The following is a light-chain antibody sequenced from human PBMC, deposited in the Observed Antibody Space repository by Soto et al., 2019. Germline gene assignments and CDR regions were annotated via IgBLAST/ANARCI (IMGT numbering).Light chain of an antibody. CDR1: SSNIGVNT. CDR3: STWDDSLNAAV. Sequence: QSALTQPPSLSGTPGQRVTISCFGSSSNIGVNTVHWYQHLPGTAPKLLIYINDQRPSGVPARFSGSTSGTSASLAISGLQSDDEAHYYCSTWDDSLNAAVFGGGTQLTVL. V-gene: IGLV1-44*01. J-gene: IGLJ7*01. CDR2: IND.